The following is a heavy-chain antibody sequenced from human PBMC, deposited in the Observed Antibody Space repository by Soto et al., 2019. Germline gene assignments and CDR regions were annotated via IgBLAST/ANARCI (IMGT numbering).Heavy chain of an antibody. CDR2: ISYDGSNK. Sequence: GGSLGLSCAASGFTFTSYAMHWVRQAPGKGLEWVAVISYDGSNKYYGDSVKGRFTISRDKFKNTLYLQMNSLRAEDTAVYYCAKAGSWELLGDYYYGMDVWGQGTTVTVSS. D-gene: IGHD1-26*01. V-gene: IGHV3-30*18. CDR3: AKAGSWELLGDYYYGMDV. J-gene: IGHJ6*02. CDR1: GFTFTSYA.